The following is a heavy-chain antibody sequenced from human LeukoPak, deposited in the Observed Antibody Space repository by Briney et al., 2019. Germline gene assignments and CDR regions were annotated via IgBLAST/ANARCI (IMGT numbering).Heavy chain of an antibody. CDR1: GGSISSGSYY. CDR3: ARESLGATLDY. J-gene: IGHJ4*02. Sequence: PSQTLSLTCTVSGGSISSGSYYWSWIRQPAGEGLEWIGRIYTSGSTNYNPSLKSRVTISVDTSKNQFSLKLSSVTAADTAVYYCARESLGATLDYWGQGTLVTVSS. D-gene: IGHD1-26*01. CDR2: IYTSGST. V-gene: IGHV4-61*02.